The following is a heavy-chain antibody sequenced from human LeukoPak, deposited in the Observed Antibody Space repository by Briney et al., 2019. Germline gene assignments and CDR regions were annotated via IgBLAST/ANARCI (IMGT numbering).Heavy chain of an antibody. J-gene: IGHJ4*02. D-gene: IGHD2-2*01. CDR2: IRFDGSNK. V-gene: IGHV3-30*02. CDR1: GFTFSSYG. Sequence: GGSLRLSCAASGFTFSSYGMHWVRQAPGKGLEWVAFIRFDGSNKYYADSVKGRFTISRDNSKNTLYLQMNSLRPEDTAVYYCAKGVYCSSTSCLVGGLETAIPFTYWGQGTLVTVSS. CDR3: AKGVYCSSTSCLVGGLETAIPFTY.